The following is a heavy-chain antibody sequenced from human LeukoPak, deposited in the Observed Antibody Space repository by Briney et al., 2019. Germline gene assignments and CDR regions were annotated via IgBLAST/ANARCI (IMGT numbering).Heavy chain of an antibody. D-gene: IGHD3-3*01. V-gene: IGHV3-21*01. CDR1: GFTFSSYS. CDR3: ARDLSFWSGYLLPDFDY. Sequence: GGSLRLSCAASGFTFSSYSMNWVRQAPGKGLEWVSSISSSSSSYIYYADSVKGRFTISRDNAKNSLYLQMNSLRAEDTAVYYCARDLSFWSGYLLPDFDYWGQGTLVTVSS. CDR2: ISSSSSSYI. J-gene: IGHJ4*02.